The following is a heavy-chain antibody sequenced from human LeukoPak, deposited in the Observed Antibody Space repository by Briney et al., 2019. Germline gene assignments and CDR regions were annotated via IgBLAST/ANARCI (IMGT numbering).Heavy chain of an antibody. J-gene: IGHJ4*02. Sequence: GGSLRLSCAASGFTFNSYGIHWVRQAPGKGLEYVSGIDNNGDNTFYANSVRGRFTISRDNSSNTLYLQMGSLSAEDMAVYYCASSPSPSFFGYCDYWGQGTLVTVSP. CDR3: ASSPSPSFFGYCDY. V-gene: IGHV3-64*01. CDR1: GFTFNSYG. D-gene: IGHD3-3*01. CDR2: IDNNGDNT.